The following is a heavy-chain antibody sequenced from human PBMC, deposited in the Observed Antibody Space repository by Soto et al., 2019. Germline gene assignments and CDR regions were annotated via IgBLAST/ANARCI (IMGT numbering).Heavy chain of an antibody. V-gene: IGHV1-69*01. CDR2: IIPIFNTA. D-gene: IGHD6-19*01. J-gene: IGHJ1*01. CDR1: GGTFSSFA. CDR3: ARDSGSGWGI. Sequence: QEQLVQSGAEVKKPGSSVKVSCKPSGGTFSSFAINWVRQAHGQGLEWMGGIIPIFNTANYAQNFQGRVTITADESTTTAYMELSSLRSDDTAVYYCARDSGSGWGIWGQGTLVTVSS.